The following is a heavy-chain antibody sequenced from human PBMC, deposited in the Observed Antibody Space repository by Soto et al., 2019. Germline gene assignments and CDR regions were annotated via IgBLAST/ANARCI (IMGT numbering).Heavy chain of an antibody. CDR1: GFTFSSYA. CDR3: AMAGVYDYYYYGMDV. Sequence: GGSLRLSCAASGFTFSSYAMHWVRQAPGKELEWVAVISYDGSNKYYADSVKGRFTISRDNSKNTLYLQMNSLRAEDTAVYYGAMAGVYDYYYYGMDVWCQGTTVTVSS. V-gene: IGHV3-30*04. CDR2: ISYDGSNK. J-gene: IGHJ6*02. D-gene: IGHD5-12*01.